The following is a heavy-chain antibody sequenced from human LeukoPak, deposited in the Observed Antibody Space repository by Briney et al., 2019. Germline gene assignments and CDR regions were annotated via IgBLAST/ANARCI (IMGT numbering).Heavy chain of an antibody. D-gene: IGHD2-8*01. V-gene: IGHV3-23*01. CDR3: AKAFGTNGYFQLPIDF. CDR1: GFNFNSNA. Sequence: GGSLRLSCATSGFNFNSNAMIWVRQAPGKGLECVSAITAPGDATYYADSVKGRFSISRDNSKNTLYLLLNSLRVEDTALYYCAKAFGTNGYFQLPIDFWGQGTLVTVSS. J-gene: IGHJ4*02. CDR2: ITAPGDAT.